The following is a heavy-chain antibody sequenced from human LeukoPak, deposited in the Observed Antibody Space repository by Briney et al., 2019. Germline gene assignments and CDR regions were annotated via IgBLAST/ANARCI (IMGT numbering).Heavy chain of an antibody. CDR2: IKTKADGGTV. D-gene: IGHD2/OR15-2a*01. V-gene: IGHV3-15*01. CDR3: FTNLVKGYYTSTTYFADY. CDR1: GFTFTNAW. J-gene: IGHJ4*02. Sequence: PGGSLRLSCAASGFTFTNAWMTWVRQAPEKGLEWLGRIKTKADGGTVDYGAPVKGRFSISRDDSKNMVFLQMNSLTTDDTAVYYCFTNLVKGYYTSTTYFADYWGQGTLVTVSS.